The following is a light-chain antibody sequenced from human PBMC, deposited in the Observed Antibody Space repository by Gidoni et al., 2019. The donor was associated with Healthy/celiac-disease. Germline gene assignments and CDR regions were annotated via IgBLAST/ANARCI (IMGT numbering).Light chain of an antibody. J-gene: IGKJ3*01. Sequence: EIVMTQSPATLSVSPGERATLTCRAMQSFSSNLAWYQQKPGQAPRLLIYGASTRATGIPARFSGSGSGTEFTLTISSLQSEDFAVYYCQQYNNWPPFTFGHGTKVDIK. CDR1: QSFSSN. CDR2: GAS. V-gene: IGKV3-15*01. CDR3: QQYNNWPPFT.